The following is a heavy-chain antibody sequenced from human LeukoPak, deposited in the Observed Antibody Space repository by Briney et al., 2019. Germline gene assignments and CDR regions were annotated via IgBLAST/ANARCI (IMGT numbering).Heavy chain of an antibody. CDR1: GFTVSSNY. J-gene: IGHJ3*02. D-gene: IGHD6-19*01. CDR3: ARGRGRAVAAKGDAFDI. Sequence: GGSLRLSCAASGFTVSSNYMSWVRQAPGKGLEWVSVNYSGGSTYYADSVKGRFTISRDNSKNTLYLQMNSLRAEDTAVYYCARGRGRAVAAKGDAFDIWGQGTMVTVSS. V-gene: IGHV3-53*01. CDR2: NYSGGST.